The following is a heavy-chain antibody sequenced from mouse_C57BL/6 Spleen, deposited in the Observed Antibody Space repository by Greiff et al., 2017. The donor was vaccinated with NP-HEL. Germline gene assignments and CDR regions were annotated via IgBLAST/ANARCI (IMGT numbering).Heavy chain of an antibody. Sequence: EVNVVESGGGLVKPGGSLKLSCAASGFTFSDYGMHWVRQAPEKGLEWVAYISSGSSTIYYADTVKGRFTISRDNAKNTLFLQMTSLRSEDTAMYYCARTTVVTGYFDVWGTGTTVTVSS. D-gene: IGHD1-1*01. CDR2: ISSGSSTI. V-gene: IGHV5-17*01. CDR3: ARTTVVTGYFDV. CDR1: GFTFSDYG. J-gene: IGHJ1*03.